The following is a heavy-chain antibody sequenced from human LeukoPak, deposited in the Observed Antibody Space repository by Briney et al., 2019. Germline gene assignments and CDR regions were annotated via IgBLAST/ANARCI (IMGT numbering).Heavy chain of an antibody. CDR2: MNPNSGNT. D-gene: IGHD6-19*01. V-gene: IGHV1-8*01. CDR3: ARDPSSGWYPHFDY. J-gene: IGHJ4*02. Sequence: ASVKVSCKASGYTFTSYDINWVRQATGQGLEWMGWMNPNSGNTGYAQKFQGRVTMTRDTSISTAYMELSRLRSDDTAVYYCARDPSSGWYPHFDYWGQGTLVTVSS. CDR1: GYTFTSYD.